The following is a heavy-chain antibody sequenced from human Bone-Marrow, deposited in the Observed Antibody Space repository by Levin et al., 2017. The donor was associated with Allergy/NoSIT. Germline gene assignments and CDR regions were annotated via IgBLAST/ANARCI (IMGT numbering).Heavy chain of an antibody. CDR3: AKDRSNSWTVDF. D-gene: IGHD3/OR15-3a*01. Sequence: GESLKISCAASGFTFSVSYMHWVRQAPGKGLEWVAIISEDGSKKYYADSVKGRFATSRDNSRNTLYLQMNSLRTEDTAVYYCAKDRSNSWTVDFWGPGTLVTVSS. CDR1: GFTFSVSY. V-gene: IGHV3-30*09. CDR2: ISEDGSKK. J-gene: IGHJ4*02.